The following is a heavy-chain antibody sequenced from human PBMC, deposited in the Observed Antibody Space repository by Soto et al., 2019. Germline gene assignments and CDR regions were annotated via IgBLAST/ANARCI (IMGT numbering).Heavy chain of an antibody. V-gene: IGHV3-21*01. Sequence: GGSLRLSCAASGFSLTAYTLSWVRRAPGEGLGWVSSISGRGDISYADSLRGRVTISRDNAKKSLYLQIISLRAEDAAVYYCARDCSGATCFPGMDVWGLGTTVTVSS. CDR1: GFSLTAYT. J-gene: IGHJ6*02. CDR2: ISGRGDI. D-gene: IGHD2-15*01. CDR3: ARDCSGATCFPGMDV.